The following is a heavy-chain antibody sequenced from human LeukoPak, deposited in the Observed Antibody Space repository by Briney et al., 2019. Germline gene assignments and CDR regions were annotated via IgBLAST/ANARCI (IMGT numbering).Heavy chain of an antibody. D-gene: IGHD3-22*01. J-gene: IGHJ4*02. CDR3: ARDFLKPDKRYSYDSSTYHGYFDY. CDR1: GFTFSSYG. CDR2: IWYDGSNK. V-gene: IGHV3-33*08. Sequence: RTGGSLRLSCAASGFTFSSYGMHWVRQAPGKGLEWVAVIWYDGSNKYYADSVKGRFTISRDNSKNTLYLQMNSLRAEDTAVYYCARDFLKPDKRYSYDSSTYHGYFDYWGQGTLVTVSS.